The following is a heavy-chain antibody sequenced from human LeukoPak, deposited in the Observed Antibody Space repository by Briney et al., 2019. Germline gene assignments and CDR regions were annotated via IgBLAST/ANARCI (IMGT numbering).Heavy chain of an antibody. CDR2: ISGGGGNT. D-gene: IGHD4-23*01. J-gene: IGHJ4*02. Sequence: PGASLRLSCAASGFTFSGYAMSWVRQAPGKGLEWVSSISGGGGNTYYADSVKGRFTISRDNSKSTLYLQMNSLRAEDTAVYYCAKNGRWQAYYFDYWGQGTLVTVSS. CDR3: AKNGRWQAYYFDY. CDR1: GFTFSGYA. V-gene: IGHV3-23*01.